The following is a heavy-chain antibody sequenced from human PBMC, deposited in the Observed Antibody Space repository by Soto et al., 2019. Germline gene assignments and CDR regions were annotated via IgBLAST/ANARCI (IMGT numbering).Heavy chain of an antibody. D-gene: IGHD2-21*02. Sequence: QVQLVQSGAEVKKPGSSVKVSCKASGGTFSSYAISWVRQAPGQGLEWMGGIIPIFGTANYAQKFQGRVTITADESTSTAYMELSSVRSEDTAVYYCAIAYCGGDCYPGYWYFDLWGRGTLVTVSS. CDR2: IIPIFGTA. J-gene: IGHJ2*01. CDR1: GGTFSSYA. CDR3: AIAYCGGDCYPGYWYFDL. V-gene: IGHV1-69*12.